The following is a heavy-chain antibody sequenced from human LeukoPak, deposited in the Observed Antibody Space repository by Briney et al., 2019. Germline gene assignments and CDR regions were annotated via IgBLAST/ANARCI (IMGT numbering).Heavy chain of an antibody. CDR2: IYTSGST. CDR1: GGSLSSGSYY. CDR3: ARDQGEKSAYYDILTGYYAFDI. J-gene: IGHJ3*02. Sequence: SQTLSLTCTVSGGSLSSGSYYWSWIRQPAGKGLEWIGRIYTSGSTNYNPSLESRVNISVDTSKNQFSLKLSSVTAADTAVYYCARDQGEKSAYYDILTGYYAFDIWGQGTMVTVSS. V-gene: IGHV4-61*02. D-gene: IGHD3-9*01.